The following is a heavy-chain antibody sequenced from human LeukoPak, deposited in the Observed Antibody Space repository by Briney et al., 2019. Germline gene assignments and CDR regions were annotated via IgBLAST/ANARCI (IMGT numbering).Heavy chain of an antibody. D-gene: IGHD6-13*01. CDR2: ISAYSGNT. Sequence: ASVKVSCKASGYTFTSYGITWVRQAPGQGPEWMGWISAYSGNTNYAQKLQDRDTMTTDTSTSTAYTELRSLRSDDTAVYYCARDVGGDSSSWHHYYYYGMDVWGQGTTVTVSS. CDR1: GYTFTSYG. V-gene: IGHV1-18*01. CDR3: ARDVGGDSSSWHHYYYYGMDV. J-gene: IGHJ6*02.